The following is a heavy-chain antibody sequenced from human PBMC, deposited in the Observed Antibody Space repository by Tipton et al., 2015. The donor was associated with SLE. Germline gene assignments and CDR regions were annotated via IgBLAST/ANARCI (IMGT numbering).Heavy chain of an antibody. CDR2: INGDGTST. V-gene: IGHV3-74*01. CDR1: GFTFSTHW. J-gene: IGHJ4*02. CDR3: ARAKSNWGWEYYFDY. D-gene: IGHD7-27*01. Sequence: SLRLSCAASGFTFSTHWMHWVRQDPGKGLVWVSRINGDGTSTTYADSVKGRFIISRDNTKSTLYLQMNSLGAEDTAVYYCARAKSNWGWEYYFDYWGQGTLVTVPS.